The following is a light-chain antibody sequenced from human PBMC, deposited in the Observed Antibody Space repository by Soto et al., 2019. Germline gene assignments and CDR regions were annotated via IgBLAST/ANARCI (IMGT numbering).Light chain of an antibody. V-gene: IGLV3-25*02. CDR3: QSADSSGTYAV. Sequence: SYELTQPPSVSVSLGQTARITCSGDALPKQYAYWYQQKPGQAPVLVIYKDSERPSGIPERFSGSSSGTTVTLTISGVQAEDEADYYCQSADSSGTYAVFGGGTNLTVL. CDR2: KDS. CDR1: ALPKQY. J-gene: IGLJ2*01.